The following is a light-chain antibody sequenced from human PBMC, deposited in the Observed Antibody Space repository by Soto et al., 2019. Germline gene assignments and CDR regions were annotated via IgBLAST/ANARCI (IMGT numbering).Light chain of an antibody. Sequence: QSVLTQPPSASGTPGQRVTISCSGTSSNIGTNYVYWYQQLPGTAPKLPIYNNNQRPSGVPDRFSGSKSGTSAAMAISGLRSEDEADYFCATWDDSLSVVFGGGTKVTVL. V-gene: IGLV1-47*02. CDR1: SSNIGTNY. CDR3: ATWDDSLSVV. J-gene: IGLJ2*01. CDR2: NNN.